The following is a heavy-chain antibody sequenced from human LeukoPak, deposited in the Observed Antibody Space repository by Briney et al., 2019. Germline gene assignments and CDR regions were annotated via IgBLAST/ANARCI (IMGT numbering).Heavy chain of an antibody. Sequence: GRSLRLSCAASGFTFSSYGMHWVRQAPGKGLEWVAVISYDGSNKYYADSVKGRFTISRDNSKNTLYLQMNSLRAEDTAVYYCAKATSSSWYSPFDYWGQGTLVTVSS. CDR1: GFTFSSYG. V-gene: IGHV3-30*18. CDR3: AKATSSSWYSPFDY. CDR2: ISYDGSNK. J-gene: IGHJ4*02. D-gene: IGHD6-13*01.